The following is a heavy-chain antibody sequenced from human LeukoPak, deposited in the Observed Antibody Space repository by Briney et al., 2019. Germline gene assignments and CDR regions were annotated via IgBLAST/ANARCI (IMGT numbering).Heavy chain of an antibody. D-gene: IGHD7-27*01. CDR1: GFTFSNYV. J-gene: IGHJ4*02. V-gene: IGHV3-23*01. CDR2: IGTSGGDI. CDR3: ARDPNWGSGY. Sequence: GGSLGLSCAASGFTFSNYVMIWVRQAPGKGREWVSIIGTSGGDIHYADSVKGRFSISRDNSKNTLFLQMSSLRVDDTAVYYCARDPNWGSGYWGQGTLVTVSS.